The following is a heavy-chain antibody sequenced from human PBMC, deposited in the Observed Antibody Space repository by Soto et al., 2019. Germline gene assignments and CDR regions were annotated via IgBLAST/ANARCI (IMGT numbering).Heavy chain of an antibody. J-gene: IGHJ6*02. Sequence: GGSLRLSCAASGFTFDDYAMHWVRQAPGKGLEWVSGISWNSGSIGYADSVKGRFTISRDNAKNSLYLQMNSLRAEDTALYYCAKDIASTGTTSGMDVWGQGTTVTV. V-gene: IGHV3-9*01. CDR3: AKDIASTGTTSGMDV. D-gene: IGHD1-7*01. CDR1: GFTFDDYA. CDR2: ISWNSGSI.